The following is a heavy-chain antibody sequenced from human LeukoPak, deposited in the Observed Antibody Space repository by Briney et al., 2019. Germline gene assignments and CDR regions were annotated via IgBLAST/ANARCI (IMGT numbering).Heavy chain of an antibody. D-gene: IGHD3-22*01. Sequence: ASVKVSCKASGYTFTSYGISWVRQAPGQGLEWMGWISAYNGNTNYAQKLQGRVTMTTDTSTSTAYMELGSLRSDDTAVYYCAREMPVSSYDSSGYYIDYWGQGTLVTVSS. J-gene: IGHJ4*02. CDR2: ISAYNGNT. V-gene: IGHV1-18*01. CDR1: GYTFTSYG. CDR3: AREMPVSSYDSSGYYIDY.